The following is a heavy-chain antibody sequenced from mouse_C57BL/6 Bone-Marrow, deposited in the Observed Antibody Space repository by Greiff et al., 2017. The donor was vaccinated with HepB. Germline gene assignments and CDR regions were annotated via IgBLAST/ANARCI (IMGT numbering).Heavy chain of an antibody. CDR2: INPNNGGT. J-gene: IGHJ4*01. Sequence: EVKLQESGPELVKPGASVKIPCKASGYTFTDYNMDWVKQSHGKSLEWIGDINPNNGGTIYNQKFKGKATLTVDKSSSTAYMELRSLTSEDTAVYYCASTVRGYYAMDYWGQGTSVTVSS. CDR3: ASTVRGYYAMDY. CDR1: GYTFTDYN. V-gene: IGHV1-18*01. D-gene: IGHD1-1*01.